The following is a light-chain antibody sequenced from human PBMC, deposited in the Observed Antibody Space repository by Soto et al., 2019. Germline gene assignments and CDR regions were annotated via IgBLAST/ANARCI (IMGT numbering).Light chain of an antibody. V-gene: IGLV3-21*02. J-gene: IGLJ1*01. CDR3: QVWDSISDHFV. CDR2: DDN. Sequence: SYELTQPPSVSVAPGQTARISCGGTNIGSKSVHWFQQKPGQAPVLVVYDDNDRPSGIPERFSGSNSGNTATLTSSRVEAGDEADYYCQVWDSISDHFVFGTGTKLTVL. CDR1: NIGSKS.